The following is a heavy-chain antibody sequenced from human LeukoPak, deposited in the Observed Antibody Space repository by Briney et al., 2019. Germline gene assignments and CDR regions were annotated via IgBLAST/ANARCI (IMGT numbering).Heavy chain of an antibody. CDR1: GFTFSGNG. CDR2: IRYDGSIK. J-gene: IGHJ4*02. CDR3: AKRPGYSDY. V-gene: IGHV3-30*02. Sequence: GGSLRLSCAASGFTFSGNGMHWVRQAPGKGPEWVSFIRYDGSIKSYGDSVKGRFTISRDNSKNTLYLQMNSLRAEDTAVYYCAKRPGYSDYWGQGTLVTVSS.